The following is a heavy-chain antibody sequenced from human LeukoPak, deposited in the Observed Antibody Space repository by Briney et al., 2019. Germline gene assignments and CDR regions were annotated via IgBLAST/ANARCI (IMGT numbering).Heavy chain of an antibody. J-gene: IGHJ4*02. D-gene: IGHD4-17*01. CDR1: GFTFSSYV. CDR2: ISGSGGRT. Sequence: AGGSLRLSCAVSGFTFSSYVTSWVRQAPGKGLEWVSAISGSGGRTYYADSVKGRFTISRDNSKNTLYLQMNSLRAEDTAVYYCAKDRDGDHYFDYWGQGTLVTVSS. CDR3: AKDRDGDHYFDY. V-gene: IGHV3-23*01.